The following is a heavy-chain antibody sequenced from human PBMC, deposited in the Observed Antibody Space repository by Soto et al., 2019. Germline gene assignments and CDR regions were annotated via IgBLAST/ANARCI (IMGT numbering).Heavy chain of an antibody. CDR1: GFTFSDYY. D-gene: IGHD4-17*01. CDR2: ISSSSSYT. V-gene: IGHV3-11*06. J-gene: IGHJ4*02. Sequence: VQLVESGGGLVKPGGSLRLSCAASGFTFSDYYMSWIRQAPGKGLEWVSYISSSSSYTNYADSMKGRFTISRDNAKNSLYLQMNSLRAEDTAVYYCAREGNYGDYPYWGQGTLVTVSS. CDR3: AREGNYGDYPY.